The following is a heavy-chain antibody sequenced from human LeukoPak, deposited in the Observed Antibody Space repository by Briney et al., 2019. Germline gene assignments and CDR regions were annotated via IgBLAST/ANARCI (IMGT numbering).Heavy chain of an antibody. V-gene: IGHV3-21*01. D-gene: IGHD6-13*01. Sequence: GGSLRLSCAASGFTFSSYSINWVRQAPGKGLEWVSSISSSSSYIYYADSVKGRFTISRDNAKNSLYLQMNSLRAEDTAVYYCARDERAAAGPYYYYYGMDVWGQGTTVTVSS. J-gene: IGHJ6*02. CDR1: GFTFSSYS. CDR3: ARDERAAAGPYYYYYGMDV. CDR2: ISSSSSYI.